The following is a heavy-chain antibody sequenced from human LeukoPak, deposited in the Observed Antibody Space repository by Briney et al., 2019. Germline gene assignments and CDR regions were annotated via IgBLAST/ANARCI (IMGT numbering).Heavy chain of an antibody. CDR2: ISSSGLNT. D-gene: IGHD1-7*01. V-gene: IGHV3-48*04. CDR1: GFTFSTYS. J-gene: IGHJ4*02. Sequence: GGSLRLSCAASGFTFSTYSMAWVRRVPGKGLEWVSYISSSGLNTYYADSVRGRFTISRDNAKNSLSLQMNSLRADDTAVYFCARDGWNYCFDYWGQGTVVTVSS. CDR3: ARDGWNYCFDY.